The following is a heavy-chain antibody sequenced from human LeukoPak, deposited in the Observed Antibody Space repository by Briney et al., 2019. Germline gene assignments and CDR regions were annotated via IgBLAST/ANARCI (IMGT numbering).Heavy chain of an antibody. Sequence: PGGSLRLSCAGSGFTFSTYWMHWVRQGPGKGLVWLSRINGDGSRTTNVDFVKGRFTISRDNARNTLFLQMDSLRVEDTAVYYCVRGTSRKDGYSGDDPYWGQGTLVSVSS. CDR1: GFTFSTYW. J-gene: IGHJ4*02. D-gene: IGHD5-12*01. CDR3: VRGTSRKDGYSGDDPY. CDR2: INGDGSRT. V-gene: IGHV3-74*03.